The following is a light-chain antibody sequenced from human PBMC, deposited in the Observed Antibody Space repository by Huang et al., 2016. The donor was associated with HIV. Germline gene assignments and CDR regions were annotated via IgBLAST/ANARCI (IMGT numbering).Light chain of an antibody. J-gene: IGKJ1*01. Sequence: DIQMTQSPSSLSASVGDRVTITCRASQNINSDLNWYQQKPGKAPKLLLYAAASLQRGVPSRFSGSGSWTDFTLTIRSLQPEDFVTYYCQQSHSSSQTFGLGTKVEFK. CDR3: QQSHSSSQT. CDR2: AAA. V-gene: IGKV1-39*01. CDR1: QNINSD.